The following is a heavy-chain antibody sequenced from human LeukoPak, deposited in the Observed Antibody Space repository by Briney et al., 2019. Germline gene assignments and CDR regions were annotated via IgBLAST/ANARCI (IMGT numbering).Heavy chain of an antibody. D-gene: IGHD3-10*01. Sequence: PGGSRRPSSAAAGFILSSYSMRCVRQAAGELLEWVSAISGGGGTTYYADSVKGRFTISRDSSKNTLYLQMNSLRAEDTAIYYCAKLSVWDGSGSYDYWGQGTLVTVSS. J-gene: IGHJ4*02. CDR3: AKLSVWDGSGSYDY. V-gene: IGHV3-23*01. CDR2: ISGGGGTT. CDR1: GFILSSYS.